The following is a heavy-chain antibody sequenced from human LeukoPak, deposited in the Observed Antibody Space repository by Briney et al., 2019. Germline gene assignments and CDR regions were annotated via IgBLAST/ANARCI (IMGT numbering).Heavy chain of an antibody. D-gene: IGHD6-13*01. J-gene: IGHJ5*02. CDR1: GFTFSSYA. V-gene: IGHV3-30*04. CDR3: TRGGYSRNWFDP. Sequence: GRSLRLSCAASGFTFSSYAMHWVRQAPGKGLEWVAVISYDGSNKYYADSVKGRFTISRDNSKNTLYLQMNSLRAEDTAMYYCTRGGYSRNWFDPWGQGTLVTVSS. CDR2: ISYDGSNK.